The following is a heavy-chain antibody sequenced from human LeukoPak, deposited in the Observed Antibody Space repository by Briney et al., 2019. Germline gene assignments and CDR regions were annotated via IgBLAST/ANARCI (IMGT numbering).Heavy chain of an antibody. J-gene: IGHJ4*02. CDR3: ARDAVTVLTPYFDY. Sequence: ASVKVSCKASGYTFTGYYIHWVRQAPGQGLEWMGWINSNSGGTNYAQKFQGRVTMTRDTSISTAYFELSRLRSDDTAVFYCARDAVTVLTPYFDYWGQGTLVTVSS. CDR1: GYTFTGYY. D-gene: IGHD4-23*01. V-gene: IGHV1-2*02. CDR2: INSNSGGT.